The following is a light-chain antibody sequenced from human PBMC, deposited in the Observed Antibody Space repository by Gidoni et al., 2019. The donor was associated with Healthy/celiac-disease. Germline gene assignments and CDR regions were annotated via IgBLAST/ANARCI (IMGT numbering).Light chain of an antibody. V-gene: IGKV1-39*01. Sequence: DIQMTQSPSSLSASVGDRVTITCRASQRISSYLNWYQQKPGKAPKLLIDAASSVQSGVPSRFSGSGSRTDSTLTSSSLQPEDVATYYCQQSYRTPLGFGPGTKVDIK. CDR2: AAS. J-gene: IGKJ3*01. CDR3: QQSYRTPLG. CDR1: QRISSY.